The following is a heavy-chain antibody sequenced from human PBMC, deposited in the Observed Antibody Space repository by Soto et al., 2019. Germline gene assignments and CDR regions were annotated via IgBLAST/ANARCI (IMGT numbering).Heavy chain of an antibody. D-gene: IGHD6-13*01. CDR2: ISSSGGTT. V-gene: IGHV3-48*04. J-gene: IGHJ6*02. CDR1: GFTFSSYA. CDR3: ARVGIAAAVEGMDV. Sequence: PGGSLRLSCAASGFTFSSYAMSWVRQAPGKGLEWVSYISSSGGTTYYADSVKGRFTISRDNAKNSLYLQMNSLRAEDTAVYYCARVGIAAAVEGMDVWGQGTTVTVS.